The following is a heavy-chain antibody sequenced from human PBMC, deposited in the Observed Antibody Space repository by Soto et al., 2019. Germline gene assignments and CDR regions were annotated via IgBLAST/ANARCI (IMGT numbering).Heavy chain of an antibody. CDR1: GGSISSYY. J-gene: IGHJ6*02. D-gene: IGHD3-10*01. Sequence: PSETLSLTCTVSGGSISSYYWSWIRQPPGKGLEWIGYVHDSWGSHYNPSLKSRVAISLDTSKSQFSLKLTSVTATDTAVYYCFRQGFGAIHGLVAVWGQGTTVPGSS. V-gene: IGHV4-59*08. CDR2: VHDSWGS. CDR3: FRQGFGAIHGLVAV.